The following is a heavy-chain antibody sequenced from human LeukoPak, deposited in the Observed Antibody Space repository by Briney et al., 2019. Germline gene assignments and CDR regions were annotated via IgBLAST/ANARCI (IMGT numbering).Heavy chain of an antibody. CDR1: GGSFSGYY. CDR3: ASETGCSSTRCYLDY. V-gene: IGHV4-34*01. Sequence: SETLSLTCAVYGGSFSGYYWSWIRQPPGKGLEWIGEINHSGSTNYNPSLKSRVTISVDTSKNQFSLKLSSVTAADTSEYYCASETGCSSTRCYLDYWGQGTLVTVSS. J-gene: IGHJ4*02. D-gene: IGHD2-2*01. CDR2: INHSGST.